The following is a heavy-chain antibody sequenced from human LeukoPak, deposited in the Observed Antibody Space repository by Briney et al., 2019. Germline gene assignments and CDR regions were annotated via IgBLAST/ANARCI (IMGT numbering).Heavy chain of an antibody. D-gene: IGHD6-13*01. CDR1: GFTFRNYG. V-gene: IGHV3-33*01. CDR3: ARGYSSTWALDY. Sequence: GGSLRLSCAASGFTFRNYGMHWVRQAPGKGLEWVAVIWYDGSNKYYADSVEGRFTISRDNSKNTLYLQMNSLRAEDTAVYYCARGYSSTWALDYWGQGTLVTVSP. J-gene: IGHJ4*02. CDR2: IWYDGSNK.